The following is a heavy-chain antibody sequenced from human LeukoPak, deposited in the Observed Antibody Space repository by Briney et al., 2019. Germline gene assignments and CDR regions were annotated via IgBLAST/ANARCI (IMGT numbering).Heavy chain of an antibody. D-gene: IGHD6-19*01. V-gene: IGHV4-59*12. CDR3: ARESRGWYTYYYYYYMDV. CDR2: IYYSGST. CDR1: GGSISSYY. J-gene: IGHJ6*03. Sequence: PSETLSLTCTVSGGSISSYYWSWIRQPPGKGLEWIGYIYYSGSTNYNPSLKSRVTISVDTSKNQFSLKLSSVTAADTAVYYCARESRGWYTYYYYYYMDVWGKGTTVTISS.